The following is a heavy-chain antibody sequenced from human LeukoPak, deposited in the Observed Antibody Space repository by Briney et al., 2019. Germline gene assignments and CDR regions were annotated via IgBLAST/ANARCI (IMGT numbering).Heavy chain of an antibody. Sequence: ASVKVSCKSSGYIFIRYYIHWVRQAPGQGLEWVGIINPSGGATSYAQKLQGRVTMTRDTSTSTVYMELSSLRSQDTAVYYCARDYGDNNFDYWGQGTLVTVSS. J-gene: IGHJ4*02. V-gene: IGHV1-46*01. D-gene: IGHD4-17*01. CDR3: ARDYGDNNFDY. CDR1: GYIFIRYY. CDR2: INPSGGAT.